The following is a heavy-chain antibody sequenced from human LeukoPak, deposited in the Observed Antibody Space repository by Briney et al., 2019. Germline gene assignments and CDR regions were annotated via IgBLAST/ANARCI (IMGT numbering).Heavy chain of an antibody. V-gene: IGHV1-8*01. CDR2: MHPNSGDT. CDR3: ARVKEDAFDI. J-gene: IGHJ3*02. Sequence: GASVKVSCKASGYTFTSYDINWVRQATGQGLEYMGWMHPNSGDTGYAQKFQGRVTMTRNTSISTAYTELRSLRSEDTAVYYCARVKEDAFDIWGQGTMVTVSS. CDR1: GYTFTSYD.